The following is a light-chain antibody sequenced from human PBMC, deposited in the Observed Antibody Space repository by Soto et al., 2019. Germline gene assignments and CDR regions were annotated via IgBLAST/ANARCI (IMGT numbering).Light chain of an antibody. Sequence: ETVLTQSPATPSLSPGERATLSCRASPGVRNSLAWYQQRPGQAPRPLIYDVSHRATGIPARFSGSGSGPDFPLTISSLEPEDFAVYYCQQHSNWPWAFGPGTKVDIK. CDR3: QQHSNWPWA. V-gene: IGKV3-11*01. CDR2: DVS. CDR1: PGVRNS. J-gene: IGKJ1*01.